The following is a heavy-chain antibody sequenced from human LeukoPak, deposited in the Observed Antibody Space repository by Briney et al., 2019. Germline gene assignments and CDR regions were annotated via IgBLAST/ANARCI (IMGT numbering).Heavy chain of an antibody. CDR2: VDPSGGSK. V-gene: IGHV1-46*01. D-gene: IGHD1-26*01. J-gene: IGHJ6*02. CDR3: ARDRGGVGATFLGYGMDV. Sequence: GASVRVSCKASVYTFTSYDVHWMRQAPGQGLEGRGIVDPSGGSKNYAQKFQGRVTLTRDTSTSTVYMVLSSLRSEDTAVYYCARDRGGVGATFLGYGMDVWGQGTTVTVSS. CDR1: VYTFTSYD.